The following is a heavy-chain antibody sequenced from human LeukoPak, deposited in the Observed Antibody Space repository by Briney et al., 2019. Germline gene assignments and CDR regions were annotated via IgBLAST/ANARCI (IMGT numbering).Heavy chain of an antibody. Sequence: PSETLSLTCAVYGGSFSGYYWSWIRQPPGKGLEWIGEINHSGSTNYNPSLKSRVTISVDTSKNQFSLKLSSVTAADTAVYYCAREVIVARSFDYWGQGTLVTVSS. J-gene: IGHJ4*02. V-gene: IGHV4-34*01. CDR1: GGSFSGYY. CDR2: INHSGST. D-gene: IGHD3-22*01. CDR3: AREVIVARSFDY.